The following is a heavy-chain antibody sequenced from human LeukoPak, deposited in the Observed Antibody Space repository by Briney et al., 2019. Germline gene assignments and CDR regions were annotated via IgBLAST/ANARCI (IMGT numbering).Heavy chain of an antibody. CDR3: ARGFRVYCSSTSCSNPVYY. CDR2: MNPNSGNT. Sequence: ASVKVSCKASGYTFTSYDINWVRQATGQGLEWMGWMNPNSGNTGYAQKFQGRVTMTRNASISTAYMELSSLRSEDTAVYYCARGFRVYCSSTSCSNPVYYWGQGTLVTVSS. V-gene: IGHV1-8*01. CDR1: GYTFTSYD. J-gene: IGHJ4*02. D-gene: IGHD2-2*01.